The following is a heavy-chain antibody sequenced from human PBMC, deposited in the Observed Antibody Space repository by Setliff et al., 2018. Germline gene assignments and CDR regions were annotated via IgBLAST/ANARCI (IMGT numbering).Heavy chain of an antibody. J-gene: IGHJ4*02. D-gene: IGHD3-10*01. V-gene: IGHV1-69*13. CDR3: AREALQRAGLYFFDI. CDR1: GGTFNTYG. Sequence: SAKVSCKASGGTFNTYGLSWVRQAPGQGLEWMGGIIPIIGEPNYAQKFQGRVTITADESTSTAYMELRSLKSEDTAVYYCAREALQRAGLYFFDIWGQGMLVTVSS. CDR2: IIPIIGEP.